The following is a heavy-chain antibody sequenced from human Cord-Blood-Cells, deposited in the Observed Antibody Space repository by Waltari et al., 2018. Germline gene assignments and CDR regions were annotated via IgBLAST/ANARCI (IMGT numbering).Heavy chain of an antibody. J-gene: IGHJ4*02. Sequence: QVQLQQWGAGLLKPSETLSLTCAVYGGSFSGYYWSWIRQPPGKGLEWIGEINHSGSTNYNPSLKSRVTISVDTSKNQFSLKLSSVTAADTAVYYCARDSQQLVIDYWGQGTLVTVSS. V-gene: IGHV4-34*01. CDR2: INHSGST. CDR1: GGSFSGYY. D-gene: IGHD6-6*01. CDR3: ARDSQQLVIDY.